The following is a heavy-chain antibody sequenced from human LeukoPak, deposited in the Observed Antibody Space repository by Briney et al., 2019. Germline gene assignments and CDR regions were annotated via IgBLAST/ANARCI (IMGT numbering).Heavy chain of an antibody. CDR2: SSASGGPI. J-gene: IGHJ4*02. D-gene: IGHD5-18*01. V-gene: IGHV3-48*01. CDR3: AKTYSWFYFDY. Sequence: GGSLRLSCAASGFTFSGYSMNWVRQAPGKGLEWVLYSSASGGPIYYADSVRGRFTVSRDNAQNSVYLQMNSLRVEDTAVYYCAKTYSWFYFDYWGQGTLVTASS. CDR1: GFTFSGYS.